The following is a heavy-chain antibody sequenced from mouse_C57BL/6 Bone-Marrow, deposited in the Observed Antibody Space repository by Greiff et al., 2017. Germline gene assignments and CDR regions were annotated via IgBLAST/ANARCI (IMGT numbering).Heavy chain of an antibody. J-gene: IGHJ1*03. Sequence: VQLVESGAELARPGASVKLSCKASGYTFTSYGISWVKQRTGQGLEWIGEIYPRSGNTYYNEKFKGKATLTADESSSTAYMELRSLTSEDSAVYFCEHYYGSSSWYFDVWGTGTTVTVSS. V-gene: IGHV1-81*01. CDR3: EHYYGSSSWYFDV. CDR1: GYTFTSYG. CDR2: IYPRSGNT. D-gene: IGHD1-1*01.